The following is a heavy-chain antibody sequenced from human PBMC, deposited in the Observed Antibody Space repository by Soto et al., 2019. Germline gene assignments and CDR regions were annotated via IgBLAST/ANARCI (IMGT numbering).Heavy chain of an antibody. V-gene: IGHV3-23*01. CDR1: GFTFSTFA. CDR2: INFSGGTT. J-gene: IGHJ6*02. CDR3: ARDRVATTSYYGMDV. Sequence: PGGSLRLFCTASGFTFSTFAMSWVRQAPGKGLEWVASINFSGGTTYYADSVKGRFTISRDNSKNTLYVQMNGLRGDDTAVYYCARDRVATTSYYGMDVWGQGTTVTVSS.